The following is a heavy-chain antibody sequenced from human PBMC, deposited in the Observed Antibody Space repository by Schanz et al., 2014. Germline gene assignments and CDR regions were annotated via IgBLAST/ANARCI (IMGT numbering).Heavy chain of an antibody. Sequence: EVQLVESGGGLVQPGGSLRLSCAASGFTFSGFWMTWVRQAPGKGLEWVANIKKDGSEKYYVDSVKGRFTISRDNAKNSLFLQMNSLRPEDTAVYYCAKVRYSSGWRGDYFDEWGQGTLVTVAS. CDR2: IKKDGSEK. D-gene: IGHD6-25*01. J-gene: IGHJ4*02. CDR1: GFTFSGFW. CDR3: AKVRYSSGWRGDYFDE. V-gene: IGHV3-7*01.